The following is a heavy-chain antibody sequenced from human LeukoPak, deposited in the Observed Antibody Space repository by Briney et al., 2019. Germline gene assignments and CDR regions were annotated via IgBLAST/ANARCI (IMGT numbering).Heavy chain of an antibody. CDR1: GFTLSSYA. J-gene: IGHJ4*02. D-gene: IGHD3-22*01. Sequence: GRSLRLSCAASGFTLSSYAMHWVRQAPGKGLEWVAVISYDGSNKYYADSVKGRFTISRDDSMITLYLQMSRLRAEDTAVYYCARDTDTSGYYPDDYWGQGALVTVSS. CDR2: ISYDGSNK. CDR3: ARDTDTSGYYPDDY. V-gene: IGHV3-30-3*01.